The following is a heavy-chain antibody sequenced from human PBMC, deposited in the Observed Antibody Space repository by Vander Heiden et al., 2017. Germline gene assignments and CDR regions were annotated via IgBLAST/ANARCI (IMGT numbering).Heavy chain of an antibody. CDR3: AKDLLRYFDEYDY. CDR1: GFTFSSYA. D-gene: IGHD3-9*01. Sequence: EVQLLESGGGLVQPGGSLRLSCAASGFTFSSYAMSWVRQAPGKGLEWVSAISGSGGSTYYADSVKSRFTISRDNSKNTLYLQMNSLRAEDTAVYYCAKDLLRYFDEYDYWGQGTLVTVSS. V-gene: IGHV3-23*01. J-gene: IGHJ4*02. CDR2: ISGSGGST.